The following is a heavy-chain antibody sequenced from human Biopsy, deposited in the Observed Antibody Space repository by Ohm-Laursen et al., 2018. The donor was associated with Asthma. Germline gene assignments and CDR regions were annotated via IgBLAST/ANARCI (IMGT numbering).Heavy chain of an antibody. CDR2: INYSGST. CDR1: GGSLSSGPYY. J-gene: IGHJ5*01. Sequence: ALSLTCTVSGGSLSSGPYYWSWVRQHSGKGLEWIGYINYSGSTFYSPSLESRVTVSVDTSKNQFSLKLSSVTAADTAVYYCARDLSGYCTSSACYGFDSWGQGTLVTASS. V-gene: IGHV4-31*03. CDR3: ARDLSGYCTSSACYGFDS. D-gene: IGHD2-8*01.